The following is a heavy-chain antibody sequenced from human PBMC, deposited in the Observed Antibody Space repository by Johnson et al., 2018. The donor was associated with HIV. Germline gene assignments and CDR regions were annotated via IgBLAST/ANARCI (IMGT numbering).Heavy chain of an antibody. CDR2: ISYDGSNK. J-gene: IGHJ3*02. Sequence: QMLLVESGGGVVQPGRSLRLSCAASGFTFSSYAMHWVRQAPGKGLEWVAVISYDGSNKYYADSVKGRFTISRDNSKNTLYLQMNSLRAEDTAVYYCARDRRRGATKDAFDSWGQGTMVTVSS. D-gene: IGHD1-26*01. CDR1: GFTFSSYA. V-gene: IGHV3-30-3*01. CDR3: ARDRRRGATKDAFDS.